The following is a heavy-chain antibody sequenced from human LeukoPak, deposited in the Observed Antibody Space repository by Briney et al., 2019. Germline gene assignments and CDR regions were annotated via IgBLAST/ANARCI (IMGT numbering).Heavy chain of an antibody. Sequence: PSETLSLTCTVSGGSISSYYWSWIRQPAGKGLEWIGRIYTSGSTNYNPSLKSRVTMSVDTSKNQFSLKLSSVTAADTAVYYCARETLRYFDWDYYFDYWGQGTLVTVSS. J-gene: IGHJ4*02. CDR2: IYTSGST. V-gene: IGHV4-4*07. CDR3: ARETLRYFDWDYYFDY. CDR1: GGSISSYY. D-gene: IGHD3-9*01.